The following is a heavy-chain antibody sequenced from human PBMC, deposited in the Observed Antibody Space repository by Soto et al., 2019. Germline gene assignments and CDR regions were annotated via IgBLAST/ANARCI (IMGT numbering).Heavy chain of an antibody. D-gene: IGHD3-22*01. CDR2: IIPIFGTA. CDR1: GGTFSSYA. CDR3: ARALPYYFDSSGPESDLNWFXP. V-gene: IGHV1-69*13. Sequence: SVKVSCKASGGTFSSYAISWVRQAPGQGLEWMGGIIPIFGTANYAQKFQGRVTITADESTSTAYMELSSLRSEDTAVYYCARALPYYFDSSGPESDLNWFXPWGQGTLVTVS. J-gene: IGHJ5*02.